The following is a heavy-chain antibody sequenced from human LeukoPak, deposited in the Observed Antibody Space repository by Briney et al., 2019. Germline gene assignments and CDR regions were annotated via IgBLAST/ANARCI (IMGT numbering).Heavy chain of an antibody. V-gene: IGHV4-59*01. Sequence: SETLSLTCTVSGGSISSYYWSWIRQPPGKGLEWIGYIYYSGSTNYNPSLKSRVTISVDTSKNQFSLRLSSVTAVDTAVYYCARSSRYDSSGYYYEGWFDPWGQGTLVTVSS. J-gene: IGHJ5*02. CDR2: IYYSGST. CDR1: GGSISSYY. D-gene: IGHD3-22*01. CDR3: ARSSRYDSSGYYYEGWFDP.